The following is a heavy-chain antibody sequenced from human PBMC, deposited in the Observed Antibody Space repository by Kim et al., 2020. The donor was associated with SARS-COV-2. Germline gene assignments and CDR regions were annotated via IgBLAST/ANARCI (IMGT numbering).Heavy chain of an antibody. J-gene: IGHJ4*02. V-gene: IGHV4-31*03. CDR3: ARDPFGSHYT. D-gene: IGHD3-10*01. CDR2: IYYSGST. Sequence: SETLSLTCSVSGDSVSSGGYYWSWFRQHPGKGLEWIGYIYYSGSTYYNPSLKSRIHMSIDSSKNHLSLKVSSVTAADTAVYYCARDPFGSHYTWGQGTLVTVSS. CDR1: GDSVSSGGYY.